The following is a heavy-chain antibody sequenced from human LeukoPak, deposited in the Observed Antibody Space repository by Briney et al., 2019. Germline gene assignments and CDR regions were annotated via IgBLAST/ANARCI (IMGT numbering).Heavy chain of an antibody. CDR3: ARSYTTVTYDY. CDR2: ISSSGSTI. V-gene: IGHV3-48*03. Sequence: PGGSLRLSGAASGFTFSSYEMNWVRQAPGKGLEWVSYISSSGSTIYYADPVKGRFTISRDNAKNSLYLQMNSLRAEDTAVYYCARSYTTVTYDYWGQGTLVTVSS. D-gene: IGHD4-17*01. J-gene: IGHJ4*02. CDR1: GFTFSSYE.